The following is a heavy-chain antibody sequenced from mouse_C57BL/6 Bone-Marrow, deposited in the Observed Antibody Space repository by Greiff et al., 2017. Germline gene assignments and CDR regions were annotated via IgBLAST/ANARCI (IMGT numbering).Heavy chain of an antibody. J-gene: IGHJ2*01. CDR3: ARGGYDGYYVAY. CDR1: GYTFTSYW. CDR2: IDPSDSYT. D-gene: IGHD2-3*01. Sequence: VQLQQPGAELVMPGASVKLSCKASGYTFTSYWMHWVKQRPGQGLEWIGEIDPSDSYTNYNQKVKGKSTLTVDKSSSTAYMQLSSLTSEDSAVYYCARGGYDGYYVAYWGQGTTRTVSA. V-gene: IGHV1-69*01.